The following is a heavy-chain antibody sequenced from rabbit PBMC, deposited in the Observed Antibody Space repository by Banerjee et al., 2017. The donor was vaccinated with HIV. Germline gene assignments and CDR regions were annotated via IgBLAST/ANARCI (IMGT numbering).Heavy chain of an antibody. J-gene: IGHJ6*01. V-gene: IGHV1S7*01. D-gene: IGHD8-1*01. CDR1: GFTLSSYY. CDR2: IDPVFGIT. Sequence: QLKESGGGLVQPGGSLKLSCKASGFTLSSYYMNWVRQAPGKGLEWIGYIDPVFGITYYASWVNGRFSISRENAQNTVFLQMTSLTAADTATYFCARDVGTSFSTYGMDLWGQGTLVTVS. CDR3: ARDVGTSFSTYGMDL.